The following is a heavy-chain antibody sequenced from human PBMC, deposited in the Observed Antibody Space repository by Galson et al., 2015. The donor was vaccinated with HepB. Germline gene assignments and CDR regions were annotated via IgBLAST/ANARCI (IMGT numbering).Heavy chain of an antibody. CDR3: AKDPRLSKGFLERLLSGYFDY. D-gene: IGHD3-3*01. V-gene: IGHV3-30*18. CDR1: GFTFSSYG. J-gene: IGHJ4*02. Sequence: SLRLSCAASGFTFSSYGMHWVRQAPGKGLEWVAVISYDGSNKYYADSVKGRFTISRDNSKNTLYLQMNSLRAEDTAVYYCAKDPRLSKGFLERLLSGYFDYWGQGTLVTVSS. CDR2: ISYDGSNK.